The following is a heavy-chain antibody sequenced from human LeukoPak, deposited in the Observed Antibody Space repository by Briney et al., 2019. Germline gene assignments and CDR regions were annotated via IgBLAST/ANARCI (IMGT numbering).Heavy chain of an antibody. V-gene: IGHV3-53*01. CDR3: ARSSGWYG. J-gene: IGHJ4*02. CDR1: GFTVSSTY. D-gene: IGHD6-19*01. CDR2: IYSGGST. Sequence: PGGSLRLSCAASGFTVSSTYMNWVRQAPGRGLEWVSIIYSGGSTYYAESVRGRFTISRDNSKNTLYLQMNSLRAEDTAVYYCARSSGWYGWGQGTLVTVSS.